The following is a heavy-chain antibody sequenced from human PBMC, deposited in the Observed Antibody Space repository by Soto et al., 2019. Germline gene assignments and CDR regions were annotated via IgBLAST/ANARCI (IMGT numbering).Heavy chain of an antibody. D-gene: IGHD3-10*01. CDR3: ARSSPTGYYYYYMDV. J-gene: IGHJ6*03. V-gene: IGHV4-59*08. CDR1: GGSISSYY. Sequence: SETLSLTCTVSGGSISSYYWSWIRQPPGKGLEWIGYIYYSGSTNYNPSLKSRVTISVDTSKNQFSLKLSSVTAADTAVYYCARSSPTGYYYYYMDVWGKGTTVTVSS. CDR2: IYYSGST.